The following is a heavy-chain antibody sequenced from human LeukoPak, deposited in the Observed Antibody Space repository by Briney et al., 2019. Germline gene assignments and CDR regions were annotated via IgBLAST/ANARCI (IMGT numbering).Heavy chain of an antibody. J-gene: IGHJ6*02. CDR3: ARYYYGSGSYYPLDV. V-gene: IGHV1-69*04. CDR2: IIPILGIA. Sequence: SVKVSCKASGYTFTSYGISWVRQAPGQGLEWMGRIIPILGIANYAQKFQGRVTITADKSTSTAYMELSSLRSEDTAVYYCARYYYGSGSYYPLDVWGQGTTVTVSS. CDR1: GYTFTSYG. D-gene: IGHD3-10*01.